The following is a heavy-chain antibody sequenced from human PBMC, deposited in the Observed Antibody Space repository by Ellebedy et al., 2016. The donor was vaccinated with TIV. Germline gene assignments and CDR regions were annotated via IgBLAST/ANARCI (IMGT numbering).Heavy chain of an antibody. V-gene: IGHV3-11*06. CDR2: VSDSSDYT. CDR3: ARAASCDY. J-gene: IGHJ4*01. CDR1: GFTFSDYY. Sequence: GGSLRLSCAASGFTFSDYYMTWIRQAPGKGLEWVSYVSDSSDYTAYADSVKGRFTISRDNAKKFLYLQLDRLTVDDTAVYYCARAASCDYWGHGTLVTVSS.